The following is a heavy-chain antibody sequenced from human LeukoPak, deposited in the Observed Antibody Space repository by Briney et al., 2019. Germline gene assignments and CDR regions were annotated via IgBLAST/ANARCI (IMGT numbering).Heavy chain of an antibody. CDR2: IYTSGST. Sequence: SETLSLTCNVSGGSISSYYWSWIRQPAGKGLEWIGRIYTSGSTNYNPSLKSRVTMSADTSKNQFFLKLTSVTAADTAVYYCARAGYSDWFDPWGLGTLVTVSS. J-gene: IGHJ5*02. V-gene: IGHV4-4*07. D-gene: IGHD6-13*01. CDR1: GGSISSYY. CDR3: ARAGYSDWFDP.